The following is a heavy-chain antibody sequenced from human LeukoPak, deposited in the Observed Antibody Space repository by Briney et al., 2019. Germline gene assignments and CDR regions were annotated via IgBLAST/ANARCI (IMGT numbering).Heavy chain of an antibody. D-gene: IGHD3-10*01. CDR3: ANSMVRGVFDY. J-gene: IGHJ4*02. CDR1: GGSISSYY. Sequence: SETLSLTCTVSGGSISSYYWSWIRQPPGKGLEWIGEINHSGSTNYNPSLKSRVTISVDTSKNQFSLKLSSVTAADTAVYYCANSMVRGVFDYWGQGTLVTVSS. V-gene: IGHV4-34*01. CDR2: INHSGST.